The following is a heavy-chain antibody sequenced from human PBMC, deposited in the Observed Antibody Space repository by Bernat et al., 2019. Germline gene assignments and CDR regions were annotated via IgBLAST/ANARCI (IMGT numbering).Heavy chain of an antibody. J-gene: IGHJ4*02. CDR2: ISGSGGST. CDR3: ATLNKIRFLEWFTTMPDY. V-gene: IGHV3-23*01. D-gene: IGHD3-3*01. Sequence: EVQLLESGGGLVQPGGSLRLSCAASGFTFSSYAMSWVRQAPGKGLEWVSAISGSGGSTYYADSVKGRFTISSDNSKNTLYLQMNSLRAEDTAVYYCATLNKIRFLEWFTTMPDYWGQGTLVTVSS. CDR1: GFTFSSYA.